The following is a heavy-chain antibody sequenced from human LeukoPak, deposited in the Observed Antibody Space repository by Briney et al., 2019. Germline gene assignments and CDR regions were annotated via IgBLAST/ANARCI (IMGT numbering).Heavy chain of an antibody. J-gene: IGHJ3*02. Sequence: GTSVKVSCKASGFTFTNSAMQWVRQARGQRLEWIGWIVVGSGNTNYAQKFQERVTITRDMSTSTAYMDLGSLRSESTAVCYCWPPRDGDYQIDAFDIWGQGTMVSVSS. D-gene: IGHD4-17*01. CDR2: IVVGSGNT. CDR3: WPPRDGDYQIDAFDI. V-gene: IGHV1-58*02. CDR1: GFTFTNSA.